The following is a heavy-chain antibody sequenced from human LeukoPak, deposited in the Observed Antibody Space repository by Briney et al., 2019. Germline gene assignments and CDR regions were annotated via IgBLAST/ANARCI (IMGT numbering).Heavy chain of an antibody. CDR2: ISGSGTTI. CDR1: GFTFSSYE. J-gene: IGHJ4*02. CDR3: ASEVDYYDSSGYPHVDY. V-gene: IGHV3-48*03. Sequence: SGGSLRLSCAASGFTFSSYEMNWVRQAPGKGLEWVSYISGSGTTIYYADSVKGRFTISRDNAKNSLYLQMNSLRAEDTAVYYCASEVDYYDSSGYPHVDYWGQGTLVTVSS. D-gene: IGHD3-22*01.